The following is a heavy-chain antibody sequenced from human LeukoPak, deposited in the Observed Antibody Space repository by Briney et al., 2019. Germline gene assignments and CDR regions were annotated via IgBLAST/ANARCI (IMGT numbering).Heavy chain of an antibody. D-gene: IGHD3-9*01. Sequence: SETLSLTCTVSSGSISSGGYYWSWIRQNPGKGLEWIGYIYYSGSTYYNPSLKSRVTISVDTYKNQCSLKLSSGTVADTAVSYCAREGYDILTGYNGMDVWGQGTTVTVSS. CDR2: IYYSGST. CDR3: AREGYDILTGYNGMDV. V-gene: IGHV4-31*03. J-gene: IGHJ6*02. CDR1: SGSISSGGYY.